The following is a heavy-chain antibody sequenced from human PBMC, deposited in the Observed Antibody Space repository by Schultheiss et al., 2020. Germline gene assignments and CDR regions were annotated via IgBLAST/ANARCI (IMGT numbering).Heavy chain of an antibody. Sequence: GGSLRLSCAASGFTFSSYGMHWVRQAPGKGLEWVANIKQDGSEKYYVDSVKGRFTISRDNAKNSLYLQMNSLRAGDTAVYYCARAGYSSSPGGMDVWGKGTTVT. D-gene: IGHD6-13*01. J-gene: IGHJ6*04. CDR3: ARAGYSSSPGGMDV. CDR1: GFTFSSYG. CDR2: IKQDGSEK. V-gene: IGHV3-7*01.